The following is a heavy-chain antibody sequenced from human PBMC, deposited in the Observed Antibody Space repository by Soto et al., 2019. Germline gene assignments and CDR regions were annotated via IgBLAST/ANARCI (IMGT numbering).Heavy chain of an antibody. CDR2: ISAYNGNI. D-gene: IGHD3-10*01. V-gene: IGHV1-18*01. Sequence: ASVKVSCKASGYTFTNYGISWVRQAPGQGLEWMGWISAYNGNINYAQKLQGRVTMTTDTSTSTAYMELRSLRSDDTAVFYCARLTMAQDAFDIWGQGTMVTVSS. CDR3: ARLTMAQDAFDI. CDR1: GYTFTNYG. J-gene: IGHJ3*02.